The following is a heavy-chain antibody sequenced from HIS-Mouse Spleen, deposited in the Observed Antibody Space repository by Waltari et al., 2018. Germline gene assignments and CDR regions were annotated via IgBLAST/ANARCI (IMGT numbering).Heavy chain of an antibody. CDR2: IYYSGST. Sequence: QLQLQESGPGLVKPSETLSLTCTVPGGSISRSSSYLGWIRPPPWKGLEWIGSIYYSGSTYYNPSLKSRVTISVDTSKNQFSLKLSSVTAADTAVYYCAREIPYSSSWYDWYFDLWGRGTLVTVSS. V-gene: IGHV4-39*07. J-gene: IGHJ2*01. D-gene: IGHD6-13*01. CDR3: AREIPYSSSWYDWYFDL. CDR1: GGSISRSSSY.